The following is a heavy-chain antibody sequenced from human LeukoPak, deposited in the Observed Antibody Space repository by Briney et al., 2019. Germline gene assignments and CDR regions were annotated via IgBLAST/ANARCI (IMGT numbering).Heavy chain of an antibody. D-gene: IGHD4-17*01. CDR1: GGTFSSYA. J-gene: IGHJ4*02. CDR3: ARVVDGDYGPYFDY. CDR2: TIPIFGTA. V-gene: IGHV1-69*05. Sequence: ASVKVSCKASGGTFSSYAISWVRRAPGQGLEWMGGTIPIFGTANYAQKFQGRVTITTDESTSTAYMELSSLRSEDTAVYYCARVVDGDYGPYFDYWGQGTLVTVSS.